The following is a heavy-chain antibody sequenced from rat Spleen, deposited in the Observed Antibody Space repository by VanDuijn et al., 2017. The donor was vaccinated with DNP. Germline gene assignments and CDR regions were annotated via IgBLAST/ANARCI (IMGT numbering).Heavy chain of an antibody. CDR3: ARRVPGYGFAY. CDR1: GFTFSNYY. D-gene: IGHD1-4*01. J-gene: IGHJ3*01. V-gene: IGHV5-22*01. CDR2: STYDGRTT. Sequence: EVQLVESGGDLVQPGRSLKLSCAASGFTFSNYYMAWVRQAPAKGLEWVATSTYDGRTTYYRDSVKGRFTISRDNAKSTLYLQMNSLRSEDTATYYCARRVPGYGFAYWGQGTLVTVSS.